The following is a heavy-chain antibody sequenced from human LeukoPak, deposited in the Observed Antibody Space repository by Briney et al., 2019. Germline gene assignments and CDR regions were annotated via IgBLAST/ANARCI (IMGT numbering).Heavy chain of an antibody. CDR3: ARERQAYSLYGMDV. Sequence: GGSLRLSCAASGFTFSSYGMHWVRQAPGKGLEWVAVIWYDGSNKYYADSVKGRFTISRDNSKNTLYLQMNSLRAEDTAVYYCARERQAYSLYGMDVWGQGTTVTVSS. D-gene: IGHD1-26*01. V-gene: IGHV3-33*01. CDR2: IWYDGSNK. J-gene: IGHJ6*02. CDR1: GFTFSSYG.